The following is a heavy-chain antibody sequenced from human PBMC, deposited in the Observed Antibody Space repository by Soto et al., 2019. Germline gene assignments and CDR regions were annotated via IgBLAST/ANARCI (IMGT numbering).Heavy chain of an antibody. Sequence: GGSLGLSCAASGFTFGSYAMSWVRQDPGKGLEWVSGISGSGGSTYYADSVKGRCTISRDNSKNTLYLQMNSLRAEDTAVYYCAKDLSSGYYVFDYWGQGTLVTVSS. CDR1: GFTFGSYA. J-gene: IGHJ4*02. D-gene: IGHD6-19*01. CDR3: AKDLSSGYYVFDY. CDR2: ISGSGGST. V-gene: IGHV3-23*01.